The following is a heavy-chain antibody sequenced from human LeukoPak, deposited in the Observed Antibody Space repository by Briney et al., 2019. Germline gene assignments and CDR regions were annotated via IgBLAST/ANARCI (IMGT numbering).Heavy chain of an antibody. J-gene: IGHJ3*01. D-gene: IGHD3-16*01. CDR1: GFTFSTYW. CDR2: MKGDGSEI. CDR3: ARLAYTAAYDL. V-gene: IGHV3-7*01. Sequence: GGSLRLSCAASGFTFSTYWMTWVRQAPGKGLEWVANMKGDGSEIHYVDSVKGRFTISRDNAKNSLYLQMNSLRAEDTASYYCARLAYTAAYDLWGQGTMVTVSS.